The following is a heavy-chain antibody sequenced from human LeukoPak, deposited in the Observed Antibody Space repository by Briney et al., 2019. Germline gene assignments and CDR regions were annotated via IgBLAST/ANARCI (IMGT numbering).Heavy chain of an antibody. CDR2: INPTGTGT. Sequence: ASVKVSCKASGYTFTGYYMHWVRQAPGQGLEWIGLINPTGTGTLYAQKFQGRVTLARDMSTSTDYMELRSLRSDDTAVYYCARDHSVGDIAWWFDPWGQGTLVTVSS. CDR3: ARDHSVGDIAWWFDP. V-gene: IGHV1-46*01. CDR1: GYTFTGYY. J-gene: IGHJ5*02. D-gene: IGHD3-10*01.